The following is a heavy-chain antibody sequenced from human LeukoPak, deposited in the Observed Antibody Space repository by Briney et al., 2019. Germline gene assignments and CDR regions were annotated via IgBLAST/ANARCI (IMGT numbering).Heavy chain of an antibody. CDR2: IYPSDTDT. Sequence: GASLKISCTGSGSSFTDFWIGWVRQLPGEGLEWMGMIYPSDTDTKYSPSFRGQVTISADKSTSTAYLHWNSLKASDSAIYYCARLPVSGTHFDTWGRGTLVTVSS. V-gene: IGHV5-51*01. CDR3: ARLPVSGTHFDT. CDR1: GSSFTDFW. D-gene: IGHD1-7*01. J-gene: IGHJ4*02.